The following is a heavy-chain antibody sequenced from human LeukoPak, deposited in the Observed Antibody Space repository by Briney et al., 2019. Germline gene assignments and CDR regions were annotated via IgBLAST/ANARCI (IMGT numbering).Heavy chain of an antibody. V-gene: IGHV3-48*02. Sequence: GSLRLSCAVSVVTSSSYRMTWVRAAPGKGLECVSYITSSIRGTATYYANSVKGRSTISRDTARSSLYPEMNSLRDDDTAVYYGARDRGQVMSPSRSPNTAAFDVWGQGTKVTVSS. CDR3: ARDRGQVMSPSRSPNTAAFDV. CDR2: ITSSIRGTAT. D-gene: IGHD3-10*01. CDR1: VVTSSSYR. J-gene: IGHJ3*01.